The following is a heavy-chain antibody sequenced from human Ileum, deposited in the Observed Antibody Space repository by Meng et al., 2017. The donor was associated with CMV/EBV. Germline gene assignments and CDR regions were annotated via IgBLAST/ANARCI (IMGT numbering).Heavy chain of an antibody. V-gene: IGHV2-5*02. D-gene: IGHD5-18*01. CDR1: GSSLSTSGVG. J-gene: IGHJ5*02. CDR3: AQSEPSGYKYGNNCFGP. Sequence: QITLKESGPTLVKATQTLTLTCTFSGSSLSTSGVGVGWIRQPPGKAREWLAVIYWDDDKRYSPSLKNRLTITKDTSKNKVVLKMTNMDPVDTATYYCAQSEPSGYKYGNNCFGPWGQGILVTVSS. CDR2: IYWDDDK.